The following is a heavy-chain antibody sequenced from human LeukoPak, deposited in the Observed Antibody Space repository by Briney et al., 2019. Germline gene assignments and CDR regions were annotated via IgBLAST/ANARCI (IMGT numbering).Heavy chain of an antibody. V-gene: IGHV4-61*02. CDR3: ARGEMTTVTTFDY. CDR2: IYTSGST. J-gene: IGHJ4*02. D-gene: IGHD4-11*01. Sequence: SSETLSLTCTVSGGSISSGSYYWSWIRQPAGKGLEWIGRIYTSGSTNYNPSLKSRVTISVDTSKNQFSLKLSSVTAADTAVYYCARGEMTTVTTFDYWGQGTLVTVSS. CDR1: GGSISSGSYY.